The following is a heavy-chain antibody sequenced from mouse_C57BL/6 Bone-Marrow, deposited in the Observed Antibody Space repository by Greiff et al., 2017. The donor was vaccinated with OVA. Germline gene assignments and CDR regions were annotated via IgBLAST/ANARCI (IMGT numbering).Heavy chain of an antibody. J-gene: IGHJ3*01. V-gene: IGHV1-55*01. CDR2: IYPGSGST. CDR1: GYTFTSYW. Sequence: VQLQQPGAELVKPGASVKMSCKASGYTFTSYWITWVKQRPGQGLEWIGDIYPGSGSTNYNEKFKSKATLTVDTSSSTAYMQLSSLTSEDSAVYYCARIGDYYGSSYEGVFAYWGQGTLVTVSA. CDR3: ARIGDYYGSSYEGVFAY. D-gene: IGHD1-1*01.